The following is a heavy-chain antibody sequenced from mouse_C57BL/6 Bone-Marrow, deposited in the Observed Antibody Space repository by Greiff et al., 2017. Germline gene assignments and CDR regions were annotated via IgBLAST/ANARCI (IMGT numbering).Heavy chain of an antibody. CDR2: IYPRSGNT. V-gene: IGHV1-81*01. D-gene: IGHD1-1*01. CDR3: ASGSHCGSSAWFAY. Sequence: VQLQQSGAELARPGASVKLSCKASGYTFTSYGISWVKQRPGQGLEWIGAIYPRSGNTYYNEKFKGKATLTADKSSSTAYMELRSLTSEDSAVSVWASGSHCGSSAWFAYWGQGTLVTVSA. J-gene: IGHJ3*01. CDR1: GYTFTSYG.